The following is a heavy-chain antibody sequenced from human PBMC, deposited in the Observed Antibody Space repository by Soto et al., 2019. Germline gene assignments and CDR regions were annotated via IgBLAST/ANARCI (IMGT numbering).Heavy chain of an antibody. J-gene: IGHJ1*01. Sequence: PGGSLRLSCAASGFTFSSYAMSWVRQAPGKGLEWVSAISGGGGSTYYADSVKGRSTISRDNSKNTLYLQMNSLRAEDTAVYYCAKSSSRWFLSEYFQHWGQGTLVTVSS. CDR1: GFTFSSYA. CDR2: ISGGGGST. D-gene: IGHD6-13*01. CDR3: AKSSSRWFLSEYFQH. V-gene: IGHV3-23*01.